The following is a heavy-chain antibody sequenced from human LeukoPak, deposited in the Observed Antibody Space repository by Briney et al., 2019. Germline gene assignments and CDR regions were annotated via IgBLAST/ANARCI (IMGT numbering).Heavy chain of an antibody. CDR3: ARIYYDSSGYSPYDY. J-gene: IGHJ4*02. V-gene: IGHV1-3*01. CDR2: INAGNGNT. Sequence: GASVKVSCKASGYTFTSYAMHWVRQAPGQRLEWMGWINAGNGNTKYSQKFQGRVTITRDTSTSTAYMELRSLRSDDTAVYYCARIYYDSSGYSPYDYWGQGTLVTVSS. D-gene: IGHD3-22*01. CDR1: GYTFTSYA.